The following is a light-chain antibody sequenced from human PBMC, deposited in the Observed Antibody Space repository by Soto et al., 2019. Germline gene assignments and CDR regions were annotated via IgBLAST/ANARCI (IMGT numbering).Light chain of an antibody. V-gene: IGKV3-15*01. Sequence: VVMTQSPATLSVSPGERATLSCRASQSVSSNLAWYQQKPGQAPRLLIYGASARATGIPARFSGSGSGTEFTHTISSLQSEDFAVYYCQQYSNWPGTFGQGTKVDI. CDR3: QQYSNWPGT. CDR1: QSVSSN. CDR2: GAS. J-gene: IGKJ1*01.